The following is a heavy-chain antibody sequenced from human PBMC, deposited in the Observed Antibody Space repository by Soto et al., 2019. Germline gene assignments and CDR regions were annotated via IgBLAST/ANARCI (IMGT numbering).Heavy chain of an antibody. V-gene: IGHV5-51*01. D-gene: IGHD6-6*01. CDR1: GYSFTSYW. Sequence: PGESLKISCKGSGYSFTSYWIGWVRQMPGKGLEWMGIIYPGDSDARYSPSFQGQVTISADKSISTAYLQWSSLKASDTAMYYCARRLAARPIPRNDAFDIWGQGTMVTVSS. CDR2: IYPGDSDA. CDR3: ARRLAARPIPRNDAFDI. J-gene: IGHJ3*02.